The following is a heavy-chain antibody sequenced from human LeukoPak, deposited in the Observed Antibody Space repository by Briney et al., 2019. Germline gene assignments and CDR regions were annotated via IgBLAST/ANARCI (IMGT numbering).Heavy chain of an antibody. CDR1: GYTFTSYG. J-gene: IGHJ4*02. V-gene: IGHV1-18*01. Sequence: ASVNVSCKASGYTFTSYGISWVRQAPGQGLEWMGWISAYNGNTNYAQKLQGRVTMTTDTSTSTAYMELRSLGSDDTAVYYCARNPYCGGDCYPFDYWGQGTLVTVSS. CDR2: ISAYNGNT. D-gene: IGHD2-21*02. CDR3: ARNPYCGGDCYPFDY.